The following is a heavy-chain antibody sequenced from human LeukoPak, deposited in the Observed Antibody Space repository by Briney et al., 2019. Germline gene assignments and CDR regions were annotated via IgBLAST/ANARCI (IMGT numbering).Heavy chain of an antibody. CDR1: GGSFSGHY. Sequence: SETLSLTCAVYGGSFSGHYCSWIRQPPGKGLEWIGEISHSGNTNYNPSLKSRVTISVDTSKNQFSLKLSSVTAADTAVYYCARGDYLGWFDPWGQGTLVTVSS. V-gene: IGHV4-34*01. CDR3: ARGDYLGWFDP. CDR2: ISHSGNT. J-gene: IGHJ5*02. D-gene: IGHD4-11*01.